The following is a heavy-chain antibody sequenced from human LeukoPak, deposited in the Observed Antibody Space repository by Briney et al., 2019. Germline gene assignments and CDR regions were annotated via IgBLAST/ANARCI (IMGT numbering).Heavy chain of an antibody. V-gene: IGHV4-34*01. CDR1: GGSFSGYY. Sequence: KPSETLSLTCAVYGGSFSGYYWSWIRQPPGKGLEWIGEINHSGSTNYNPSLKSRVAISVDTSKNQFSLKLSSVTAADTAVYYCASSLSRGVKPPSDYWGQGTLVTVSS. CDR3: ASSLSRGVKPPSDY. D-gene: IGHD3-10*01. CDR2: INHSGST. J-gene: IGHJ4*02.